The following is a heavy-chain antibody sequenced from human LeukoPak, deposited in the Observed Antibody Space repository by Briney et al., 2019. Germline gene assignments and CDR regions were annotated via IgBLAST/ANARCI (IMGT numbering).Heavy chain of an antibody. V-gene: IGHV3-23*01. J-gene: IGHJ6*04. D-gene: IGHD3-10*01. CDR1: GFTFSSYA. CDR3: AKGGVMVRGVIIDYYGMDV. Sequence: PGGSLRLSCAASGFTFSSYAMSWVRQAPGKGLEWVSAISGSGGSTYYAVSVKGRFTISRDNSKNTLYLQMNSLRAEDTAVYYCAKGGVMVRGVIIDYYGMDVWGKGTTVTVSS. CDR2: ISGSGGST.